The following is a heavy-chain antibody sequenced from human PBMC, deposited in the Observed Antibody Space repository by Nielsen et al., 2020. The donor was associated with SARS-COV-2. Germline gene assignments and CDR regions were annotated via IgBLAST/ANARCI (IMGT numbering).Heavy chain of an antibody. V-gene: IGHV3-23*01. CDR3: AKDLYNYGSGSYFRAEPFDY. Sequence: WIRQPPGKGLEWVSAISGSGGSTYYADSVKGRFTISRDNSKNTLYLQMNSLRAEDTAVYYCAKDLYNYGSGSYFRAEPFDYWGQGTLVTVSS. J-gene: IGHJ4*02. D-gene: IGHD3-10*01. CDR2: ISGSGGST.